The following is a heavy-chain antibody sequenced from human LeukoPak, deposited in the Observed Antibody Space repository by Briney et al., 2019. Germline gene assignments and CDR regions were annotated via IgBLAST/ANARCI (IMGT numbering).Heavy chain of an antibody. Sequence: SETLSLTCTVSGSSISSGSYYWSWIRQPAGKGLEWIGRIYTSGSTNYNPSLKSRVTISVDTSKNQFSLKLSSVTAADTAVYYCARDNPGYNYGFDYWGQGTLVTVSS. CDR3: ARDNPGYNYGFDY. CDR2: IYTSGST. J-gene: IGHJ4*02. D-gene: IGHD5-24*01. CDR1: GSSISSGSYY. V-gene: IGHV4-61*02.